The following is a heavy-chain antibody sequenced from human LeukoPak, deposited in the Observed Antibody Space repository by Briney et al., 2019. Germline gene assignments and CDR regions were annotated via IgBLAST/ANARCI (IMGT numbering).Heavy chain of an antibody. J-gene: IGHJ4*02. CDR2: ISTTSDYI. CDR3: ARGGIYSQGFDS. CDR1: GFTFSSYS. D-gene: IGHD6-13*01. V-gene: IGHV3-21*01. Sequence: GGSLGLSCAASGFTFSSYSMNWVRQAPGKGLEWVSSISTTSDYIYYADSLTGRLTISRDNAKNSLYLQMNSLRAEDTAVYYCARGGIYSQGFDSWGQGTLVTVSS.